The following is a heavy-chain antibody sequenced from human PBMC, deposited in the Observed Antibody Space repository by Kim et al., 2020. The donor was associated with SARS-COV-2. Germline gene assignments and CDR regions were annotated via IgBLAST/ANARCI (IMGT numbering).Heavy chain of an antibody. V-gene: IGHV3-23*01. D-gene: IGHD3-10*01. CDR3: AKNDFSGLTIYYGSGIYYNDY. CDR1: GFTFSSYA. Sequence: GGSLRLSCAVSGFTFSSYAMSWVRQAPGKGLEWVSSISGNGGSTYYADSVKGRFTISRDNSKNTLYLQMNSLRAEDTAVYYCAKNDFSGLTIYYGSGIYYNDYWGQGTLVTVSS. CDR2: ISGNGGST. J-gene: IGHJ4*02.